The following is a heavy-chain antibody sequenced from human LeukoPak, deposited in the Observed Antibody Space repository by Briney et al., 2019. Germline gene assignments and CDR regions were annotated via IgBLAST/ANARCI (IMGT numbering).Heavy chain of an antibody. CDR3: ARRAAALDS. J-gene: IGHJ4*02. D-gene: IGHD6-13*01. Sequence: SETLSLTCSVPGASISRYYWSWIRQPPGKGLEWIGYFHHSGNTNYSPSLSSRITMSVDTSKNQFSLRLNSVTAADTAIYYCARRAAALDSWGQGTLVTVSS. V-gene: IGHV4-59*12. CDR2: FHHSGNT. CDR1: GASISRYY.